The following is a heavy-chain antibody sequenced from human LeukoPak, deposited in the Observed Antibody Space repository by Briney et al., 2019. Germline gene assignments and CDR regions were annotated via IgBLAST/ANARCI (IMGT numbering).Heavy chain of an antibody. J-gene: IGHJ4*02. Sequence: ASVKVSCKPSGYTFTSYSIGWVRQAPGQGLEWMGWISGYNGDTNYARHLQGRVTMTRDTSISTAYMELSSLRSEDTAVYYCARGLRILTGYLGYWGQGTLVTVSS. CDR3: ARGLRILTGYLGY. CDR1: GYTFTSYS. D-gene: IGHD3-9*01. V-gene: IGHV1-18*01. CDR2: ISGYNGDT.